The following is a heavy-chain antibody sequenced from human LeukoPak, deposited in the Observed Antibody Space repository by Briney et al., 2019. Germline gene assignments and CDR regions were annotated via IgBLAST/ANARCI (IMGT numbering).Heavy chain of an antibody. V-gene: IGHV1-46*01. CDR2: INPSGGST. J-gene: IGHJ4*02. D-gene: IGHD2-15*01. CDR1: GYTFTSYY. Sequence: ASVKISCKASGYTFTSYYMHWVRQAPGQGLEWMGIINPSGGSTSYAQKFQGRVTMTRDTSTSTVYMELSSLRSEDTAVYYCARDLFQDIVVVVAATPGDYWGQGTLVTVSS. CDR3: ARDLFQDIVVVVAATPGDY.